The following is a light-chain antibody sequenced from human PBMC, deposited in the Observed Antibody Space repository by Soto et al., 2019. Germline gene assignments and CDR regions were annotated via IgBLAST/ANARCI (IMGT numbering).Light chain of an antibody. V-gene: IGLV2-14*01. J-gene: IGLJ1*01. Sequence: QSALTQPASVSGSPGQSITISCTGTSNDVGGYNYVSWYQQHPGKAPKLMIYEVSNRPSGVSNRFSGSKSGNTASLTISGLQAEDEPDYYCSSYTSTSTLYVFGTGTKVTVL. CDR3: SSYTSTSTLYV. CDR2: EVS. CDR1: SNDVGGYNY.